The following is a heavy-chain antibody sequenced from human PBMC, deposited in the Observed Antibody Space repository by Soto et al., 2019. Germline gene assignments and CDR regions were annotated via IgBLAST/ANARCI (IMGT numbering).Heavy chain of an antibody. Sequence: QVQLVESGGGVVQPGRSLRLSCAASGFTFSSYGMHWVRQAPGKGLEWVAVIWYDGSNKYYADSVKGRFTISRDNSKNTLYLQMNSLRAEDTAVYYCARDHHMIVPYYGMDVWGQGTTVTVSS. J-gene: IGHJ6*02. V-gene: IGHV3-33*01. CDR1: GFTFSSYG. CDR3: ARDHHMIVPYYGMDV. CDR2: IWYDGSNK. D-gene: IGHD3-22*01.